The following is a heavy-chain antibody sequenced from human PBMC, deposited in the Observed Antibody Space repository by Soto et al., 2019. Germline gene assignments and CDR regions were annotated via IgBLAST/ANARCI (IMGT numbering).Heavy chain of an antibody. J-gene: IGHJ3*02. CDR3: ARVMFPLLRTDDFDI. Sequence: ASVKVSCKASGGTFSSYAISWVRQAPGQGLEGMGGISPIFGTANYAQKFQGRVTITADESTSTAYMELSSLRSEDTAVYYCARVMFPLLRTDDFDIWAQGTIVTVSS. D-gene: IGHD3-10*02. CDR1: GGTFSSYA. V-gene: IGHV1-69*13. CDR2: ISPIFGTA.